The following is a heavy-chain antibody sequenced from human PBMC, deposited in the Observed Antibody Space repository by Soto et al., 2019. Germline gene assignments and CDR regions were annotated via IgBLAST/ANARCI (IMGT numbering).Heavy chain of an antibody. V-gene: IGHV2-26*01. D-gene: IGHD1-26*01. CDR1: GFSLSNSVMG. CDR2: IFSGDQT. Sequence: QVTLKESGPVLVKPTETLTLTCTVSGFSLSNSVMGVTWIRQPPEKALEWLAHIFSGDQTSYSTSLKSRLTISRDTSKSQVVLSMANVDPVDTATYFCARIRWDLDYAMDVWGQGTTVTVSS. J-gene: IGHJ6*02. CDR3: ARIRWDLDYAMDV.